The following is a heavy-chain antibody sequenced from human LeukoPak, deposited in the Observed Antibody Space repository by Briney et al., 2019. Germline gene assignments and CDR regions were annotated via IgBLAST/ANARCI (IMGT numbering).Heavy chain of an antibody. J-gene: IGHJ3*02. CDR2: INHSGST. CDR3: ARFTVVSPEDAFDI. CDR1: GGTFSGYY. D-gene: IGHD2-8*02. V-gene: IGHV4-34*01. Sequence: SETLTLTCAASGGTFSGYYWNWIRQPPGKGLEWIGEINHSGSTNYYPSLKNRLTISVDTSKNQFSLKLSAVTAADSAVYYCARFTVVSPEDAFDIWGQGTMVTVSS.